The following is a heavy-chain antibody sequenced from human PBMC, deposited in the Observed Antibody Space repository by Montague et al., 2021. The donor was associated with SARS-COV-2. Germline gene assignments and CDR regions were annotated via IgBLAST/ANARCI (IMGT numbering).Heavy chain of an antibody. J-gene: IGHJ4*02. D-gene: IGHD1-14*01. CDR3: ARISGITSWYYDY. V-gene: IGHV4-61*01. CDR2: IYYTGST. CDR1: GGSVSSGSYY. Sequence: SETLSLTCTVSGGSVSSGSYYWSWIRQPPGKGLQSIGNIYYTGSTYYNPSLQSRVTISVDSSKNQFSVRLSSVTAADTAVYYCARISGITSWYYDYWGQGTLVTVSS.